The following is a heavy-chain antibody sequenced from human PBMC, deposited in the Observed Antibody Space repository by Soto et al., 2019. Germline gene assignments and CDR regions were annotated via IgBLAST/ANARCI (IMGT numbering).Heavy chain of an antibody. CDR1: GGTFSSYA. CDR2: IIPIFGTA. CDR3: ARDYKWLVRNYYYYGMDV. J-gene: IGHJ6*02. V-gene: IGHV1-69*01. Sequence: QVQLVQSGAEVKKPGSSVKVSCKASGGTFSSYAISWVRQAPGQGLEWMGGIIPIFGTANYAQKFQGRVTITEDESTSTAYMELSSLRSEDTAVYYCARDYKWLVRNYYYYGMDVWGQGTTVTVSS. D-gene: IGHD6-19*01.